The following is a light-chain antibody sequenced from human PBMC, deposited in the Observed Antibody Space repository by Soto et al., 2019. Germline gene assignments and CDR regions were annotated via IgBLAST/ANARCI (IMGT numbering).Light chain of an antibody. CDR1: QSVGSN. CDR2: GAS. J-gene: IGKJ1*01. CDR3: QQYNNWRVT. Sequence: EIVMTQSPGTLSVSPGERATLSCRASQSVGSNLAWYQQRPGQAPRLLVYGASTRATGMPGRFSGSGSGTEFTLTISSLQSEDFAVYYCQQYNNWRVTFGQGTKVDI. V-gene: IGKV3-15*01.